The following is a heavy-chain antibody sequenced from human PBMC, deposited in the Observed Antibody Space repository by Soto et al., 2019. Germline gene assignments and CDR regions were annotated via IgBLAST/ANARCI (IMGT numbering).Heavy chain of an antibody. D-gene: IGHD1-26*01. V-gene: IGHV3-23*01. J-gene: IGHJ6*02. CDR1: GFTFSSYA. Sequence: GGSLRLSCAASGFTFSSYAMSWVRQAPGKGLEWVSAISGSGGSTYYADSVKGRFTISRDNSKNTLYLQMNSLRAEDTAVYYCAKDVGPGSNYYYGMDVWGQGATVTVSS. CDR3: AKDVGPGSNYYYGMDV. CDR2: ISGSGGST.